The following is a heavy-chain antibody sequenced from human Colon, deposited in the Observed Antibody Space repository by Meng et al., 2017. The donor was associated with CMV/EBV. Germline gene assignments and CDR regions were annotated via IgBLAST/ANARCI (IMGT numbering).Heavy chain of an antibody. Sequence: LRLSCSVSGGSISSGGYYWTWIRQHPGKGLEWSGYIYYSGSTYYNPSLKSRVTISVDTSKNQFSLKLSSVTAADTAVYYCARSAFFEGLMDVWGQGTTVTVSS. V-gene: IGHV4-31*03. D-gene: IGHD3-3*01. CDR3: ARSAFFEGLMDV. J-gene: IGHJ6*02. CDR1: GGSISSGGYY. CDR2: IYYSGST.